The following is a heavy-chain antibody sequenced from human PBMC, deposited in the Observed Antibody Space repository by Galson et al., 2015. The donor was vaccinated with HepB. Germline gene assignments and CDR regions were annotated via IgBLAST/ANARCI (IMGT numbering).Heavy chain of an antibody. D-gene: IGHD3-3*01. V-gene: IGHV3-30-3*01. J-gene: IGHJ4*02. CDR1: GLTFTTYA. CDR2: ISYDGSNK. CDR3: ARAYDFWSGYYDY. Sequence: SLRLSCAASGLTFTTYAMHWVRQAPGKGLEWVAVISYDGSNKYYADSVKGRFTISRDNSENTLSLQMNSLRTADTAVYYCARAYDFWSGYYDYWGQGTLVSVSS.